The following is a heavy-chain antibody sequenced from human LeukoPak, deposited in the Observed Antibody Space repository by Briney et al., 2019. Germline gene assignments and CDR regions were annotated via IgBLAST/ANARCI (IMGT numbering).Heavy chain of an antibody. Sequence: NPSETLSLTCAVSGYPISSGYYWGWIRQPPGKGLEWIGSIYHSGSTYYNPSLKSRVTISVDTSKNQFSLKLSSVTAADTAVYYCASIVVVPAAKGKGDWFDPWGQGTLVTVSS. CDR1: GYPISSGYY. V-gene: IGHV4-38-2*01. J-gene: IGHJ5*02. CDR3: ASIVVVPAAKGKGDWFDP. CDR2: IYHSGST. D-gene: IGHD2-2*01.